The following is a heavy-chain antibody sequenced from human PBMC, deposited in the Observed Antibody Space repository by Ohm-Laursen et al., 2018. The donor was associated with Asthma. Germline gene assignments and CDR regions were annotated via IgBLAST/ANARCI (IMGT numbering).Heavy chain of an antibody. D-gene: IGHD2-8*01. J-gene: IGHJ4*02. CDR3: AKDRVYGDGLLAYDY. Sequence: SLRLSCAASGFTFSSYSMNWVRQAPGRGLEWVANINQDGSIWGYVDSVKGRFAISRDNAHNSLYLQMNSLRAEDTAVYYCAKDRVYGDGLLAYDYWGQGTLVTVSP. V-gene: IGHV3-7*04. CDR2: INQDGSIW. CDR1: GFTFSSYS.